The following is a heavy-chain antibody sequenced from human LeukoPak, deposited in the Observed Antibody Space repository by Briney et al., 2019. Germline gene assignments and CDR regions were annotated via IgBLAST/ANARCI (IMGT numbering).Heavy chain of an antibody. D-gene: IGHD2-2*01. CDR1: GFTFSDYY. Sequence: GGSLRLSCAASGFTFSDYYMSWIRQAPGKGREWISYISNSGTTIYYADSVKGRFTISRDNAKNSLYLQMNSLRAEDTALYYCAAYCSSTSCPNWFDPWGQGTLVTVSS. CDR2: ISNSGTTI. CDR3: AAYCSSTSCPNWFDP. V-gene: IGHV3-11*04. J-gene: IGHJ5*02.